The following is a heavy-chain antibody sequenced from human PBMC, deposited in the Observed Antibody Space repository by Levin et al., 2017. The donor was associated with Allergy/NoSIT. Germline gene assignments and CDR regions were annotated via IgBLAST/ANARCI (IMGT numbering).Heavy chain of an antibody. CDR1: GLTFSDYW. CDR3: AAYNNQWEGGDY. J-gene: IGHJ4*02. V-gene: IGHV3-7*03. CDR2: IGKDDSET. Sequence: GGSLRLSCVTSGLTFSDYWMTWVRQAPGKGLEWVANIGKDDSETNYVDSVKGRFIISRDNERNLVYLHMNSLSADDTGVYYCAAYNNQWEGGDYWGQGTLVTVSS. D-gene: IGHD1-14*01.